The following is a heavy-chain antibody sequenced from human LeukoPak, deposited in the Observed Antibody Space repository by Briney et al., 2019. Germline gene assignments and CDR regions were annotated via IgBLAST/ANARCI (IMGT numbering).Heavy chain of an antibody. D-gene: IGHD3-22*01. CDR1: GFTFSSYG. CDR2: IWYDGSEK. J-gene: IGHJ5*02. V-gene: IGHV3-33*06. CDR3: AKGDYDSSGPYNWFDP. Sequence: PGRSLRLSCAASGFTFSSYGMHWVRQAPGKGLEWVAVIWYDGSEKYYADSVKGRFTISRDNSKNTLYLQMNSLRAEDTAVYYCAKGDYDSSGPYNWFDPWGQGTLVTVSS.